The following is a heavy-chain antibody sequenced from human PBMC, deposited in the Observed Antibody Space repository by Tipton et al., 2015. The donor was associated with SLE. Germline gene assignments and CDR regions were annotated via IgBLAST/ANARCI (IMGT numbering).Heavy chain of an antibody. D-gene: IGHD3-22*01. CDR3: ARGDSSGYYFPLDY. Sequence: TLSLTCTVSGGSISSGGYYWSWIRQPPGKGLEWIGEINHSGSTNYNPSLKSRVTISVDTSKNQFSLKLSSVTAADTAVYYCARGDSSGYYFPLDYWGQGTLVTVSS. V-gene: IGHV4-61*08. CDR1: GGSISSGGYY. J-gene: IGHJ4*02. CDR2: INHSGST.